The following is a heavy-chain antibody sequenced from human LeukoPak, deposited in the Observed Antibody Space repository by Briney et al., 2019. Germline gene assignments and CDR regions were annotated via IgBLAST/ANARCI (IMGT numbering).Heavy chain of an antibody. V-gene: IGHV3-48*03. Sequence: GGSLRLSCAASGFTFSSYEMNWVRQAPGKGLEWVSYISSSGSTIYYADSVKGRFTISRDNSKDTLSLQMNSLRAEDTAVYYCAKADRYYDSSWGFDYWGQGTLVTVSS. CDR2: ISSSGSTI. CDR3: AKADRYYDSSWGFDY. D-gene: IGHD3-22*01. J-gene: IGHJ4*02. CDR1: GFTFSSYE.